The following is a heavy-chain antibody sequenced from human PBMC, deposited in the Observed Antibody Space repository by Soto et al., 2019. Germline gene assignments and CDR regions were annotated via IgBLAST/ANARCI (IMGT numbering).Heavy chain of an antibody. V-gene: IGHV4-39*01. D-gene: IGHD2-2*01. CDR3: ARLGAMAHGGAFDI. Sequence: SETLSLTCTVSGGSISSSSYYWGWIRQPPGKGLEWIGSIYYSGSTYYNPSLKSRVTISVDTSKNQFSLKLSSVTAADTAVYYCARLGAMAHGGAFDIWGQGTMVTVSS. J-gene: IGHJ3*02. CDR1: GGSISSSSYY. CDR2: IYYSGST.